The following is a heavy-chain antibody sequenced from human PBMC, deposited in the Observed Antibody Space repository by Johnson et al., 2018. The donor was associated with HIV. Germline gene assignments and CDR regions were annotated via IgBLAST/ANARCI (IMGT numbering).Heavy chain of an antibody. D-gene: IGHD6-13*01. CDR2: INWNGGRT. CDR1: GFRFDDYG. CDR3: ARLMAARTLDDAFDL. Sequence: VQLVESGGGVVRPGGSLRLSCAVAGFRFDDYGMSWVRQAPGKGLEWISTINWNGGRTGYVDSLKGRFTISRDNAKNSLYLQMDSLRPEDTALYYCARLMAARTLDDAFDLWGQGTMVTVSS. J-gene: IGHJ3*01. V-gene: IGHV3-20*04.